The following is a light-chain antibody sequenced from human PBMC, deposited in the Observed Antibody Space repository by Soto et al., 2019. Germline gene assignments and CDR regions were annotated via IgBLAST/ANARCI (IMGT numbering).Light chain of an antibody. CDR1: TSNIGSNA. J-gene: IGLJ3*02. CDR2: KNN. Sequence: QSVLTQPPSASGTPGQSVTLSCSGSTSNIGSNAVNWYQQLPGTAPKLLIYKNNQRPSGVPDRFSGSKFGTSASLAIGGLQSEDEADYHCAAWDDSLHGVAFGGGTKLTVL. V-gene: IGLV1-44*01. CDR3: AAWDDSLHGVA.